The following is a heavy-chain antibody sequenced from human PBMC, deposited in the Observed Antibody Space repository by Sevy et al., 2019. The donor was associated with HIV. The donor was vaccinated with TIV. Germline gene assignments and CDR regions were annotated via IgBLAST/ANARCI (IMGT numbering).Heavy chain of an antibody. CDR1: GFIFSDYNY. V-gene: IGHV3-11*01. CDR2: ISSSGTK. J-gene: IGHJ3*02. CDR3: VSPPKRCTSTSCPFDAFYM. Sequence: GGSLRLSCAASGFIFSDYNYIIWIRQSPGKGLEWVSYISSSGTKYYRESVKGRFTVSRDNAKNSLYLQMNSLRFEDTALYYGVSPPKRCTSTSCPFDAFYMWGQGTMVTVSS. D-gene: IGHD2-2*01.